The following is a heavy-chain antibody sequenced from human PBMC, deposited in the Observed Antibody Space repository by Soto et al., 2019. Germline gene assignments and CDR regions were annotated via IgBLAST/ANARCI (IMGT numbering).Heavy chain of an antibody. CDR1: GGTFSSYS. V-gene: IGHV1-69*13. Sequence: SVKVCCKASGGTFSSYSISWVRQAPGQGLEWMGGIIPIFGTANYAQKFQGRVTITADESTSTAYMELSSLRSEDTAVYYCARESHYYDSSGYYYFDYWGQGTLVTVSS. J-gene: IGHJ4*02. D-gene: IGHD3-22*01. CDR3: ARESHYYDSSGYYYFDY. CDR2: IIPIFGTA.